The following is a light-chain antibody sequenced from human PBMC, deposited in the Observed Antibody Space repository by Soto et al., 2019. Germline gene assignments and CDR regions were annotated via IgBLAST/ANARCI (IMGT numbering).Light chain of an antibody. CDR2: WAS. CDR3: QQYYSTPPIT. V-gene: IGKV4-1*01. Sequence: DIVMTQSPDSLAVSLGERATINCKSSQSVLYSSSNKNYLAWYQQKPGQPPKLLIYWASTRESGVPDRFSGSGSGTDFTLTISSLQAEDVAVYYCQQYYSTPPITFGQGTKVEIK. J-gene: IGKJ1*01. CDR1: QSVLYSSSNKNY.